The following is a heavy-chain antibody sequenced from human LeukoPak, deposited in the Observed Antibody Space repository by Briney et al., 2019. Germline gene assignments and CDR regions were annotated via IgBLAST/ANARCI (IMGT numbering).Heavy chain of an antibody. V-gene: IGHV1-69*06. CDR3: ARGGIAVARAYDWFDP. J-gene: IGHJ5*02. Sequence: SVKVSSTVSRGTLSSYAISRVRQAPGQGLKWMGGIIPIFGTANYAQKFQGRVTITADKSTSTAYMELSSLRSEDTAVYYCARGGIAVARAYDWFDPWGQGTLVTVSS. CDR2: IIPIFGTA. CDR1: RGTLSSYA. D-gene: IGHD6-19*01.